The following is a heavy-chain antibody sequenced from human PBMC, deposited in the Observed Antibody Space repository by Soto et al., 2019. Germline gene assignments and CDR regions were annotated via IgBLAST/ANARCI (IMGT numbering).Heavy chain of an antibody. CDR1: GYTFTGYY. D-gene: IGHD3-22*01. Sequence: QVQLVQSGAEVKKPGASVKVSCKASGYTFTGYYMHWVRQAPGQGLEWMGWINPNSGGTNYAQKFQGRVTMTRDTSISTAYMELSRLRSDDTAVYYCARDRGGPISYYYDSSGYVYRNWFDPWGQGTLVTVSS. CDR3: ARDRGGPISYYYDSSGYVYRNWFDP. V-gene: IGHV1-2*02. J-gene: IGHJ5*02. CDR2: INPNSGGT.